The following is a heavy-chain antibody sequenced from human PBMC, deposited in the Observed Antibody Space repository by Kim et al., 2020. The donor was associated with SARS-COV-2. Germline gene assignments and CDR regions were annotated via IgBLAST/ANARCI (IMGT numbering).Heavy chain of an antibody. CDR1: GFTFSSYA. CDR3: AKVGLGYQLLFVTEGPTDN. D-gene: IGHD2-2*01. Sequence: GGSLRLSCAASGFTFSSYAMSWVRQAPGKGLEWVSGIRGSGGSTYYADSVKGRFTISRDNSKNTLYLQMNSLRAEDTAVYYCAKVGLGYQLLFVTEGPTDNWGQGTLVTVSS. J-gene: IGHJ4*02. V-gene: IGHV3-23*01. CDR2: IRGSGGST.